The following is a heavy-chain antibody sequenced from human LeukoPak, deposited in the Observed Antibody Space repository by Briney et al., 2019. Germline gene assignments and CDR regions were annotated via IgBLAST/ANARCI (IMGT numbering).Heavy chain of an antibody. J-gene: IGHJ4*02. CDR2: IYYSGST. CDR1: GGSISSSSYY. V-gene: IGHV4-39*07. D-gene: IGHD1-26*01. Sequence: SETLSLTCTVSGGSISSSSYYWGWIRQPPGKGLEWIGSIYYSGSTYYNPSLKSRVTISVDTYKNQFSLKLSSVTAADTAVYYCARVGGGSYYRNFDYWGQGTLVTVSS. CDR3: ARVGGGSYYRNFDY.